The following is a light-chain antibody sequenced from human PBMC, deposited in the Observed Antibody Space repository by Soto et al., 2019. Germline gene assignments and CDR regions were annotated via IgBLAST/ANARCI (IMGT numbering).Light chain of an antibody. Sequence: DIQMTQSPSSLSAPVGDRVSITCRASQSISFYLNWYQQKPGKAHKVLIYAASNLQSGVPSRFSGSGSGTDFTLTISSLQPEDFATYYCQQSYSMPITFGQGTRLEIK. CDR1: QSISFY. CDR2: AAS. V-gene: IGKV1-39*01. CDR3: QQSYSMPIT. J-gene: IGKJ5*01.